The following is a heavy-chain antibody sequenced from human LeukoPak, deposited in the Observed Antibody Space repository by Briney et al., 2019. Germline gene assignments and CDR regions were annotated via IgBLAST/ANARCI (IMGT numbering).Heavy chain of an antibody. CDR3: ARDGGGCSGGSCYADY. J-gene: IGHJ4*02. CDR2: IIPILGIA. Sequence: SVKVSCRASGGTFSSYTISWVRQAPGQGLEWMGRIIPILGIANYAQKFQGRVTITADKSTSTAYMELSSLRSEDTAVYYCARDGGGCSGGSCYADYWGQGTLVTVSS. V-gene: IGHV1-69*04. CDR1: GGTFSSYT. D-gene: IGHD2-15*01.